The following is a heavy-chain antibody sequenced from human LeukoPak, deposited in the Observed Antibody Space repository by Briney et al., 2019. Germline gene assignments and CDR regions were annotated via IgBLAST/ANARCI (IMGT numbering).Heavy chain of an antibody. CDR1: GFTVSSNY. CDR2: IDSGGST. D-gene: IGHD3-10*01. CDR3: ARDSPMVRGVMGYSY. J-gene: IGHJ4*02. Sequence: GGLRLSCAASGFTVSSNYMSWVRQAPGKGLEWVSVIDSGGSTYYADSVSGRFTISRDNSKNTLYLQMNSLRAEDTAMYYCARDSPMVRGVMGYSYWGQGTLVTVSS. V-gene: IGHV3-53*01.